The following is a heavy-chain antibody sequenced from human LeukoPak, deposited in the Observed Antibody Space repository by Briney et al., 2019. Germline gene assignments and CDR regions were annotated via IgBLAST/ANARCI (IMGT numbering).Heavy chain of an antibody. D-gene: IGHD5-12*01. J-gene: IGHJ5*02. V-gene: IGHV4-4*07. CDR3: ASQPYSGYGGNNWFDP. Sequence: SETLSLTCTVSGGSINSYYWSWIRQPAGKGLEWIGRIYTSGSTNYNPSLKSRVTMSVDTSKNQFSLKLSSATAADTAVYYCASQPYSGYGGNNWFDPWGQGTLVTVSS. CDR2: IYTSGST. CDR1: GGSINSYY.